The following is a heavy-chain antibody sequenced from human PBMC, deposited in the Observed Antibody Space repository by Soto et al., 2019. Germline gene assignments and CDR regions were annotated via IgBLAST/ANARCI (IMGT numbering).Heavy chain of an antibody. V-gene: IGHV3-23*01. CDR1: GFTFGNYA. Sequence: QLLESGGGLVQPGGSLRLSCAASGFTFGNYAMNWVRQAPGNGLEWVSGIRGTDGSTYYIDSVKGRFTVSRDNSKNTVYLQLNCLRAEDTAVYYCAIGTDQRETYYLHDALEVWGQGTRVTVSS. J-gene: IGHJ3*01. CDR2: IRGTDGST. D-gene: IGHD1-26*01. CDR3: AIGTDQRETYYLHDALEV.